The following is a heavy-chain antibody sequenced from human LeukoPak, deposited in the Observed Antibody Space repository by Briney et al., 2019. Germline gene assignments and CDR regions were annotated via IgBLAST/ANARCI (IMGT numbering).Heavy chain of an antibody. V-gene: IGHV3-53*01. CDR3: ARVDYYGSGSYPATFDP. Sequence: GGSLTLSCAHSGFTVSSNYMSWVRPAPGKGLEWVSVIYSGGSTYYADSVKGRFTISRDNSKNTLYLQMNSLRAADTAVYYCARVDYYGSGSYPATFDPWGQGTLVTVSS. J-gene: IGHJ5*02. D-gene: IGHD3-10*01. CDR1: GFTVSSNY. CDR2: IYSGGST.